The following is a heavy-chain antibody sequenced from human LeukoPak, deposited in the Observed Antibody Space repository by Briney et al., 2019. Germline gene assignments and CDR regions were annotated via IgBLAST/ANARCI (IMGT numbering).Heavy chain of an antibody. Sequence: GGSLRLSCAASGFTFSSYGMHWVRQAPGKGLEWVAFIRYDGSNKYYADSVKGRFTISRDNSKNTLYLQMNSLRAEDTAVYYCAKGIRTYSSSWDPFDYWGQGTLVTVSS. CDR2: IRYDGSNK. V-gene: IGHV3-30*02. D-gene: IGHD6-13*01. CDR1: GFTFSSYG. J-gene: IGHJ4*02. CDR3: AKGIRTYSSSWDPFDY.